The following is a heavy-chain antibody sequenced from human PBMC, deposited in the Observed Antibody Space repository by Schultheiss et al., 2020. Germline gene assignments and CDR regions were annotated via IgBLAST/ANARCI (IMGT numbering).Heavy chain of an antibody. CDR2: ISAYNGNT. CDR1: GYTFTSYG. V-gene: IGHV1-18*04. J-gene: IGHJ4*02. Sequence: ASVKVSCKASGYTFTSYGISWVRQAPGQGLEWMGWISAYNGNTNYAQKLQGRVTMTTDTSTSTAYMELRSLRSDDTAVYYCASSSSGWYDFDYWGQGTLVTVSS. CDR3: ASSSSGWYDFDY. D-gene: IGHD6-19*01.